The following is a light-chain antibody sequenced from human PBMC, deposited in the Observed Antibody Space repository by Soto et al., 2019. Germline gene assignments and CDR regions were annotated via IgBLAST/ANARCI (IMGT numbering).Light chain of an antibody. V-gene: IGLV2-14*03. J-gene: IGLJ2*01. CDR3: GSYTSSDTMI. CDR2: DVS. CDR1: SSDIGRYNY. Sequence: QSVLTQPASVSGSPGQSITISRTGTSSDIGRYNYVSWYQHSPGKAPKLIIYDVSDRPSGVSNRFSGSKSGTTASLTISGLQAEDEADYYCGSYTSSDTMIFGGGTKLTVL.